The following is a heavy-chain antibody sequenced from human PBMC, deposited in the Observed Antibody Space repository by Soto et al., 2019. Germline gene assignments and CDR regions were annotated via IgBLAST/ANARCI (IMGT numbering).Heavy chain of an antibody. CDR2: INSDGRST. V-gene: IGHV3-74*01. J-gene: IGHJ4*02. Sequence: EVQLVESGGGLVQPGGSLRLSCAASGFTFSSHWMHWVRHAPGKGLVWVSRINSDGRSTTNADSVKGRFTISRDNARNTLYLHMNSQRAEDTAVYYCARDSSWTGYSAQFDSWGQGTLVTVAS. D-gene: IGHD3-9*01. CDR1: GFTFSSHW. CDR3: ARDSSWTGYSAQFDS.